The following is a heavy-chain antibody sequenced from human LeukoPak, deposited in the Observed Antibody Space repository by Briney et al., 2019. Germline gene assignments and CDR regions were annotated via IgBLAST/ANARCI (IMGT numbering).Heavy chain of an antibody. J-gene: IGHJ6*03. CDR1: GFTFSSYA. D-gene: IGHD6-13*01. V-gene: IGHV3-23*01. CDR2: ISGSGGST. Sequence: PGGSLRLSCAASGFTFSSYAMSWVRQAPGKGLEWVSAISGSGGSTYYADSVKGRFTISRDNSKNTLYLQMNSLRAEDTAVYYCAKGASSLTCGSSSWSVCYYYYYMDVWGKGTTVTVFS. CDR3: AKGASSLTCGSSSWSVCYYYYYMDV.